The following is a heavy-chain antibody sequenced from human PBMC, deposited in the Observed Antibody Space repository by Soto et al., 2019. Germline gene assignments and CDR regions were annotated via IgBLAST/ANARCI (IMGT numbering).Heavy chain of an antibody. CDR3: AKVHSYSGGFLYYFDY. Sequence: LRLSCAASGFTFSSYAMCWVRQAPGAGLEWVSAMSGSGGSTYYADSVKGRLTISRDNSKNTLYLQMNSLRAEDTAVYYCAKVHSYSGGFLYYFDYWGQGTLVTVSS. CDR2: MSGSGGST. J-gene: IGHJ4*02. V-gene: IGHV3-23*01. D-gene: IGHD1-26*01. CDR1: GFTFSSYA.